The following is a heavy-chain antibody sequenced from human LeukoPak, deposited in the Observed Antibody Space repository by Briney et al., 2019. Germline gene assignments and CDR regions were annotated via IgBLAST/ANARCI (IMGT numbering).Heavy chain of an antibody. J-gene: IGHJ4*02. D-gene: IGHD1-1*01. CDR2: IKSKTDGGTT. Sequence: GGSLRLSCAASGFTFSNAWMSWVRQAPGKGLEWVGRIKSKTDGGTTDYAAPVKGRFTISRDDSKNTLYLQMNNLKTEDTAVYYCTTDIGTTALAFDYWGQGTLVTVSS. CDR3: TTDIGTTALAFDY. CDR1: GFTFSNAW. V-gene: IGHV3-15*01.